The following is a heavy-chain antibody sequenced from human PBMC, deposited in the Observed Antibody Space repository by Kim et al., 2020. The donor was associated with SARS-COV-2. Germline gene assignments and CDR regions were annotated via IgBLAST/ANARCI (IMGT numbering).Heavy chain of an antibody. J-gene: IGHJ6*02. CDR2: TR. Sequence: TRSHTDSRKGRFTISRNNAKNSLYLQMNSLRSEETAVYYCARSSPGMDVWGQGTTVTVSS. V-gene: IGHV3-11*04. D-gene: IGHD3-10*01. CDR3: ARSSPGMDV.